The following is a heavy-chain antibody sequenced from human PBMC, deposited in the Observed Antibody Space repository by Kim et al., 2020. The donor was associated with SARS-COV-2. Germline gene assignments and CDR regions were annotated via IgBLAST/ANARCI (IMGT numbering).Heavy chain of an antibody. Sequence: GGSLRLSCAASGFTFSSYAMSWVRQAPGKGLEWVSAISGSGGSTYYADSVKGRFTISRDNSKNTLYLQMNSLRAEDTAVYYCAKDLRILLWFGELLSEFDYWGQGTLVTVSS. CDR1: GFTFSSYA. D-gene: IGHD3-10*01. CDR2: ISGSGGST. V-gene: IGHV3-23*01. J-gene: IGHJ4*02. CDR3: AKDLRILLWFGELLSEFDY.